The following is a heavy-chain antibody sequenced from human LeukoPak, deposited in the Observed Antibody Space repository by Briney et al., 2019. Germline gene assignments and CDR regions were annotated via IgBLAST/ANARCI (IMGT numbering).Heavy chain of an antibody. Sequence: GASVKVSCKASGYTFTNHYLHWVRQAPGQGLEWVGWIHPNTGDTQQLQKFQGRVTMTRDTSTSTAYMELTSLTSDDTAVYFCVPHIYWRDDCLPFAYWGQGTLVTVSS. CDR1: GYTFTNHY. V-gene: IGHV1-2*02. CDR2: IHPNTGDT. CDR3: VPHIYWRDDCLPFAY. J-gene: IGHJ4*02. D-gene: IGHD2-21*02.